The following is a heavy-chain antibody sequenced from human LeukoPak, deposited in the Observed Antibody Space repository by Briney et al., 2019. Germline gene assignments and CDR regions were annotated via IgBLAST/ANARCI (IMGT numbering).Heavy chain of an antibody. J-gene: IGHJ4*02. CDR1: GFTFSSYD. Sequence: GGSLRLSCAASGFTFSSYDMHWVRQAPGKGLEWVAVIWADGSNKYLADSVKGRFTISRDNSKNTLYLQMNTLRAEDTAVYYCARDRKVDYFDYWGQGTLVTVSS. CDR2: IWADGSNK. CDR3: ARDRKVDYFDY. V-gene: IGHV3-33*01.